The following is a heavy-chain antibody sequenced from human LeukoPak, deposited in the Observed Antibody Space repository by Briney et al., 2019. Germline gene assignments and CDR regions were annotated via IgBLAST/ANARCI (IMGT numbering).Heavy chain of an antibody. CDR2: INWSGGST. Sequence: GGSLRLSCSASGFGFGDHGMSWVRQVPGKGLERVSGINWSGGSTGYADPVRGRFTISRDNAKNSLYLQMDSLTAEDTALYYCARAPITSPFYFDHWGQGTLVTVSS. D-gene: IGHD2-2*01. J-gene: IGHJ4*02. CDR3: ARAPITSPFYFDH. CDR1: GFGFGDHG. V-gene: IGHV3-20*04.